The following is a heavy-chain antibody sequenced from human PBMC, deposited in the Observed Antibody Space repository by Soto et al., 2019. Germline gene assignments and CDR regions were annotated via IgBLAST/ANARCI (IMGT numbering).Heavy chain of an antibody. CDR3: AGGAYIYCSGGSCLFDY. Sequence: QVQLVESGGGVVQPGRSLRLSCAASGFTFSSYAMHWVRQAPGKGLEWVAVISYDGSNKYYADSVKGRFTISRDNSKNTLYLQMNSLRAEDTAVYYCAGGAYIYCSGGSCLFDYWGQGTLVTVSS. CDR2: ISYDGSNK. D-gene: IGHD2-15*01. J-gene: IGHJ4*02. V-gene: IGHV3-30-3*01. CDR1: GFTFSSYA.